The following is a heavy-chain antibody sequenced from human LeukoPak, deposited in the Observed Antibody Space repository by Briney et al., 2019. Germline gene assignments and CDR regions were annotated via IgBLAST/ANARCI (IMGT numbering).Heavy chain of an antibody. Sequence: ASVKVSCKASGYTFTGYYMHWVRQAPGQGLEWIGWINPNSGGTNYAQKFQGRVTMTRDTSISTAYMELSRLRSDDTAVYYCARDRGSPGGVYMDVWGKGTTVTVSS. CDR1: GYTFTGYY. CDR3: ARDRGSPGGVYMDV. D-gene: IGHD1-26*01. J-gene: IGHJ6*03. CDR2: INPNSGGT. V-gene: IGHV1-2*02.